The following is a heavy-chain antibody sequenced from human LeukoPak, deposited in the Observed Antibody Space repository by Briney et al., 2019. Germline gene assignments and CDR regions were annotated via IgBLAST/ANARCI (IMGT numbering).Heavy chain of an antibody. CDR3: ASDPSIAAAGPFEYFQH. V-gene: IGHV3-30-3*01. J-gene: IGHJ1*01. CDR2: ISYDGGNE. Sequence: GRSLRLSCAASGFNFTNYAMHWVRQAPGKGLEWLAVISYDGGNEYYADSVKGRFTISRDNSKNTLYLQMNSLRAEDTAVYYCASDPSIAAAGPFEYFQHWGQGTLVTVSS. CDR1: GFNFTNYA. D-gene: IGHD6-13*01.